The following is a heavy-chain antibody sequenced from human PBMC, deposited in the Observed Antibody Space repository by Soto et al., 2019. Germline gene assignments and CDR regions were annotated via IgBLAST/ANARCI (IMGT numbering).Heavy chain of an antibody. CDR3: ARLSIAVAGKVDYYYGMDV. Sequence: SVKVSCKASGGTFSSYAISWVRQAPGQGLEWMGGIIPIFGTANYAQKFQGRVTITADESTSTAYMELSSLRSEDTAVYYCARLSIAVAGKVDYYYGMDVWGQGTTVTVSS. CDR1: GGTFSSYA. D-gene: IGHD6-19*01. CDR2: IIPIFGTA. J-gene: IGHJ6*02. V-gene: IGHV1-69*13.